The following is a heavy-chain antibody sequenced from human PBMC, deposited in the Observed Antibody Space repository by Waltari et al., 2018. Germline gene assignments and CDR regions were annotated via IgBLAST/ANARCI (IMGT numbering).Heavy chain of an antibody. J-gene: IGHJ4*02. CDR1: GFTFSSYA. Sequence: EVQLVESGGGLVQPGGSLRLSCAASGFTFSSYAMSWVRQAPGKGLEWVSAMSGSGGSTDYADYVKGRFTISRDNSKNTLYLQMNSLRAEDTAVYYCATLIAAAGNYFDYWGQGTLVTVSS. V-gene: IGHV3-23*04. D-gene: IGHD6-13*01. CDR2: MSGSGGST. CDR3: ATLIAAAGNYFDY.